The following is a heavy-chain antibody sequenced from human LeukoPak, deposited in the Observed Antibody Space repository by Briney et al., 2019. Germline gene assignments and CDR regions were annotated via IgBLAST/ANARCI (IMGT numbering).Heavy chain of an antibody. CDR1: GGSISSGSYY. CDR3: AREPIIVVPAAPGRDAFDI. Sequence: PSETLSLTCTVSGGSISSGSYYWSWIRQHPGKGLEWIGYIYNSGSTDHNPSLKSRVTISLDTSKNQFSLKLGSVTAADTAVYYCAREPIIVVPAAPGRDAFDIWGQGTMVTVSS. J-gene: IGHJ3*02. CDR2: IYNSGST. D-gene: IGHD2-2*01. V-gene: IGHV4-31*03.